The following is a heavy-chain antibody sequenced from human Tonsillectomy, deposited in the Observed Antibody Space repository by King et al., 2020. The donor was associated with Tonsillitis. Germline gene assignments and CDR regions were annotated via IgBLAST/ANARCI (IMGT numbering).Heavy chain of an antibody. CDR1: GFTFSSYA. V-gene: IGHV3-30-3*01. Sequence: VQLVESGGGVVQPGRSLRLSCAASGFTFSSYAMHWVRQAPGKGLEWVAVISYDGSNKYYADSVKGRFTISRHNSKNTLYLQMNSLRTEDTAVHYCARGPDYDVWSLYYYYGMDVWGQGTTVTVSS. D-gene: IGHD3/OR15-3a*01. CDR3: ARGPDYDVWSLYYYYGMDV. J-gene: IGHJ6*02. CDR2: ISYDGSNK.